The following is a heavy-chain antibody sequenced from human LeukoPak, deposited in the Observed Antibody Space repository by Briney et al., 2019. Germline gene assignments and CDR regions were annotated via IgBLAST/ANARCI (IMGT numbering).Heavy chain of an antibody. CDR2: ISYDGSNK. CDR3: ASGYSSGWFPDY. J-gene: IGHJ4*02. D-gene: IGHD6-19*01. CDR1: GFTFSSYG. V-gene: IGHV3-30*03. Sequence: PGGSLRLSCAASGFTFSSYGMHWVRQAPGKGLEWVAVISYDGSNKYHADSVKGRFTISRDNSKNTLYLQMNSLRAEDTAVYYCASGYSSGWFPDYWGQGTLVTVSS.